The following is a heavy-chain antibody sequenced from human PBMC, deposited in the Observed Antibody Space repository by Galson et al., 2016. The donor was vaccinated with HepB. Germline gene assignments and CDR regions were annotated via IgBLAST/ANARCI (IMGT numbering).Heavy chain of an antibody. J-gene: IGHJ6*04. D-gene: IGHD2-2*01. CDR2: IKQDGSVK. CDR3: VQGSTAPAV. CDR1: GFTFSAYW. Sequence: SLRLSCAASGFTFSAYWMNWVRQAPGKGLEWVANIKQDGSVKYYVDSVKGRFTISRDNSKNTLYLQMNSLRAEDTALYYCVQGSTAPAVWGKGTPVTVST. V-gene: IGHV3-7*03.